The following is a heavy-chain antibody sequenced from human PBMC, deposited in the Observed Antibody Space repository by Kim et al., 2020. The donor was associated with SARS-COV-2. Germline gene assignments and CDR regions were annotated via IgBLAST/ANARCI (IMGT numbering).Heavy chain of an antibody. CDR3: ARARAKRSAFDI. V-gene: IGHV4-34*01. J-gene: IGHJ3*02. Sequence: TNYNPSLKRLVTKLGDTSKNQFSLKLRSVTAGDTALYYCARARAKRSAFDIWGQGTMFTVSS. CDR2: T.